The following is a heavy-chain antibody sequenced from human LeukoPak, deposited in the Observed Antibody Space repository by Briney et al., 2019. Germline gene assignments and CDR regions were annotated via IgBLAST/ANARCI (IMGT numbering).Heavy chain of an antibody. CDR1: GYTFTGYY. D-gene: IGHD3-10*01. CDR2: MIPIFGTA. Sequence: SVKVSCKASGYTFTGYYMHWVRQAPGQGLEWMGGMIPIFGTANYAQKFQGRVTITADESTSTAYMELSSLRSEDTAVYYCARVVGVGVRVRSWFDPWGQGTLVTVSS. J-gene: IGHJ5*02. V-gene: IGHV1-69*13. CDR3: ARVVGVGVRVRSWFDP.